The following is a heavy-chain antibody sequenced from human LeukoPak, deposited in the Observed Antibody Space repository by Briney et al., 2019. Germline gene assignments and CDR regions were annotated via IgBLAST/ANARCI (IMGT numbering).Heavy chain of an antibody. V-gene: IGHV3-11*01. D-gene: IGHD2-2*01. CDR3: AKEHVVVPAATSDWFDP. J-gene: IGHJ5*02. Sequence: GGSLRLSCAASGFTFSDYYMSWIRQAPGKGLEWVSYISSSGSGGSTYYADSVKGRFTISRDNSKNTLYLQMNSLRAEDTAVYYCAKEHVVVPAATSDWFDPWGQGTLVTVSS. CDR1: GFTFSDYY. CDR2: ISSSGSGGST.